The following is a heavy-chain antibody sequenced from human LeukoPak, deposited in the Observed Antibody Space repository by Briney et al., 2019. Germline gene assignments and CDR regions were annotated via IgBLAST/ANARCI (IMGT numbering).Heavy chain of an antibody. D-gene: IGHD3-16*01. Sequence: SETLSLTCTVSGGSISSSSYYWGWIRQPPGKGLEWIGSINYSGSTHYNPSLKSRVTISVDTSKNQVSLKLNSVTAADTAVYYCTRLMYYDYVWGSYPLGPFDYWGQGTLVTVSS. V-gene: IGHV4-39*01. J-gene: IGHJ4*02. CDR1: GGSISSSSYY. CDR2: INYSGST. CDR3: TRLMYYDYVWGSYPLGPFDY.